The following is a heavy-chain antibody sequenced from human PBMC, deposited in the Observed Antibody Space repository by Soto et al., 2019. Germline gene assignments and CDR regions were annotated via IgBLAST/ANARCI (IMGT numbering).Heavy chain of an antibody. CDR1: GFTFSSYA. Sequence: VPLLESGGGLVQPGGSLRLSCAASGFTFSSYAMSWVRQAPGKGLEWVSAISGSGGSTYYADSVKGRFTISRDNSKNTLYLQMNSLRAEDTAVYYCANQYSSSWYGDYWGQGTLVTVSS. J-gene: IGHJ4*02. D-gene: IGHD6-13*01. CDR3: ANQYSSSWYGDY. V-gene: IGHV3-23*01. CDR2: ISGSGGST.